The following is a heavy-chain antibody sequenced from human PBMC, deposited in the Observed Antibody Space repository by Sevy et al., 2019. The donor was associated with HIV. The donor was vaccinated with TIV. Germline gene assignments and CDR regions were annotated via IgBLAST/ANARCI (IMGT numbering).Heavy chain of an antibody. J-gene: IGHJ6*02. D-gene: IGHD6-13*01. V-gene: IGHV4-4*07. CDR1: GGSISSYY. CDR3: AREEAYSSSWYGNYYYYGMDV. Sequence: SETLSLTCTVSGGSISSYYWSWIRQPAGKGLEWIGRIYTSGSTNYNPSLKSRVTMSVDTSKNQFSLKVSSVTAADTAVYYCAREEAYSSSWYGNYYYYGMDVWGQGTTVTVSS. CDR2: IYTSGST.